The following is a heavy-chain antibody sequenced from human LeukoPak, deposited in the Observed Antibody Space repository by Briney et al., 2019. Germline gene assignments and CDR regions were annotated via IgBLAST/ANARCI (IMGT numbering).Heavy chain of an antibody. J-gene: IGHJ4*02. V-gene: IGHV1-18*01. CDR2: ISGHNGHT. CDR3: ARIWAEFQLVSDF. CDR1: GYTFNSYL. Sequence: ASVKVSCKASGYTFNSYLISWVRQVPGQGPEGMGWISGHNGHTDYAQKFKDRVTLTTDTSTSTAYMELRSLTSDDTAVYFCARIWAEFQLVSDFWGQGTLVTVSP. D-gene: IGHD3-10*01.